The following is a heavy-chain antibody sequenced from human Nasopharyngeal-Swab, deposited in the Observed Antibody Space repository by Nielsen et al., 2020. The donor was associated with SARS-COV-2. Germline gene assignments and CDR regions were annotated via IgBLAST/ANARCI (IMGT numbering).Heavy chain of an antibody. D-gene: IGHD3-16*01. CDR3: SGPQLGEDQVPGWGWFDP. Sequence: SETLPLTCTVSGGSISTSSDFWGWNRQPPGKGLEWSGSIDYSGSGSTYYNPAPRRRRTISVDTSRNQCSLSFSTVTAADTALYYCSGPQLGEDQVPGWGWFDPWGQGALVTVSS. J-gene: IGHJ5*02. CDR2: IDYSGSGST. V-gene: IGHV4-39*01. CDR1: GGSISTSSDF.